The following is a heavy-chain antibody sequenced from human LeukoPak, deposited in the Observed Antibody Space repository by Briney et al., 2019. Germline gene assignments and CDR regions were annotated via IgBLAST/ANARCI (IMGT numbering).Heavy chain of an antibody. J-gene: IGHJ3*02. Sequence: ASVKVSCKASGYTFTGYYMHWVRQAPGQGLEWMGWINPNSGGTNYAQKFQGRVTMTRDTSISTAYMELSRLRSDDTAVYYCARELDDSSGYYHIPGSAFDIWGQGTMVTVSS. V-gene: IGHV1-2*02. D-gene: IGHD3-22*01. CDR3: ARELDDSSGYYHIPGSAFDI. CDR1: GYTFTGYY. CDR2: INPNSGGT.